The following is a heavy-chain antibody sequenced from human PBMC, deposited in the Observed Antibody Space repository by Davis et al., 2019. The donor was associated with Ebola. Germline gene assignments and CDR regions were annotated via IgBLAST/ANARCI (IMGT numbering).Heavy chain of an antibody. Sequence: PGGSLRLSCAASGFTFSSYVMTWVRQAPGKGLEWVSTISGSGVDTKYADSVKGRFTISRDNSKKTLYRQMNSLRADDTAVYYCARDSLGPYSSGWYVSDYWGQGTLVTVSS. CDR1: GFTFSSYV. J-gene: IGHJ4*02. CDR2: ISGSGVDT. V-gene: IGHV3-23*01. CDR3: ARDSLGPYSSGWYVSDY. D-gene: IGHD6-19*01.